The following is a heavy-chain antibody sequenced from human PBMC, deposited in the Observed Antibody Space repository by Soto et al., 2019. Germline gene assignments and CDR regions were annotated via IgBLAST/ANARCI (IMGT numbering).Heavy chain of an antibody. J-gene: IGHJ3*02. CDR3: ARAGYGDYVPDAFDI. D-gene: IGHD4-17*01. Sequence: GGSLRLSCAASGFTFSSYAMHWVRQAPGKGLEWVAVISYDGSNKYYADSVKGRFTISRDNSKNTLYLQMNSLRAEDTAVYYCARAGYGDYVPDAFDIWGQGTMVTVSS. V-gene: IGHV3-30-3*01. CDR1: GFTFSSYA. CDR2: ISYDGSNK.